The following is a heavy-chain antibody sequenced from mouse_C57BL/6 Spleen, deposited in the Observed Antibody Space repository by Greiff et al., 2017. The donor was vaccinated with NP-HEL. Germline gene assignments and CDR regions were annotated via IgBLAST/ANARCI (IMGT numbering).Heavy chain of an antibody. V-gene: IGHV1-61*01. CDR3: AREVALYYYAMDY. CDR2: IYPSDSET. D-gene: IGHD1-1*01. J-gene: IGHJ4*01. Sequence: QVQLKQPGAELVRPGSSVKLSCKASGYTFTSYWMDWVKQRPGQGLEWIGNIYPSDSETHYNQKFKDKATLTVDKSSITAYMQLSSLTSEDSAVYYCAREVALYYYAMDYWGQGTSVTVSS. CDR1: GYTFTSYW.